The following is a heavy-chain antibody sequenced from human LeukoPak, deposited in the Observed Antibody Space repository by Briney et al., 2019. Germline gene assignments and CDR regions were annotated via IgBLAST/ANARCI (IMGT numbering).Heavy chain of an antibody. J-gene: IGHJ2*01. D-gene: IGHD5-24*01. CDR3: ARVDRDGYNWDWYFDL. Sequence: SETLSLTCAVYGGSFSGYYWSWIRQPPGKGLEWIGESNHSGSANYNPSLKSRVTISVDTSKNQFSLKLSSVTAADTAVYYCARVDRDGYNWDWYFDLWGRGTLVTVSS. CDR1: GGSFSGYY. V-gene: IGHV4-34*01. CDR2: SNHSGSA.